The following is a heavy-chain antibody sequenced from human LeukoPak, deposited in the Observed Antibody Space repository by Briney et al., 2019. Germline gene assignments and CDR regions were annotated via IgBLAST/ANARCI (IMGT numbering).Heavy chain of an antibody. Sequence: GGSLRLSCAASGFTFSSYEMNWVRQAPGKGLEWVSYISSSGSTIYYADSVKGRFTISRDNAKNSLYLQMNSLRAEDTAVYYCASEEVAAAGSYFDYWGQGTLVTVSS. V-gene: IGHV3-48*03. CDR1: GFTFSSYE. J-gene: IGHJ4*02. CDR3: ASEEVAAAGSYFDY. CDR2: ISSSGSTI. D-gene: IGHD6-13*01.